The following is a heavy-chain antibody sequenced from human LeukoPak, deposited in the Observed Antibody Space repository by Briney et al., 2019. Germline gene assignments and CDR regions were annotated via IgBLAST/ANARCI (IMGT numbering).Heavy chain of an antibody. V-gene: IGHV3-48*01. Sequence: GGSLRLSCAASGFTFSSYAMSWVRRAPGKGLEWVSYISSSSTTIYYAGSVKGRFTISRDNAMNSVYLQMNSLRAEDTAVYYCARAKRNGFDIWGQGTMVTVSS. CDR1: GFTFSSYA. J-gene: IGHJ3*02. CDR3: ARAKRNGFDI. CDR2: ISSSSTTI.